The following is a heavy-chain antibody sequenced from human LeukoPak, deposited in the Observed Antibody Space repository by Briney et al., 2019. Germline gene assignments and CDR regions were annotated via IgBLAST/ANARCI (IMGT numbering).Heavy chain of an antibody. D-gene: IGHD2-15*01. Sequence: LVKVSCKASGGTFSSYAISWVRQAPGQGLEWMGRIIPILGIANYAQKFQGRVTITADKSTSTAYMELSSLRSEDTAVYYCARGGTRYCSGGSCSNWFDPWGQGTLVTVSS. CDR2: IIPILGIA. J-gene: IGHJ5*02. CDR3: ARGGTRYCSGGSCSNWFDP. CDR1: GGTFSSYA. V-gene: IGHV1-69*04.